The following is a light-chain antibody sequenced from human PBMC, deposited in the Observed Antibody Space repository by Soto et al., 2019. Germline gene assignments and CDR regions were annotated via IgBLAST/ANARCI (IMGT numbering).Light chain of an antibody. CDR2: EVS. CDR1: SSDVGGYNY. J-gene: IGLJ2*01. CDR3: CSYAGSNTYVV. V-gene: IGLV2-23*02. Sequence: QSALTQPASVSGSPGQSITISCTGTSSDVGGYNYVSWYQQHPGKAPKLMIYEVSKRPSGVSNRFSGSRSGNTASLTISGLQAEDEADYYCCSYAGSNTYVVFGGGTKLTVL.